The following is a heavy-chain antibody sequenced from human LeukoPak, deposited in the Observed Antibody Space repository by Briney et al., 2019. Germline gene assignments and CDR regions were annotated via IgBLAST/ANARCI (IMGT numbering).Heavy chain of an antibody. Sequence: PSETLSLTCAVYGGSFSGYYWSWIRQPPGKGLEWIGEINHSGSTNYNPSLKSRVTISVDTSKNQFSLKLSSVTAADTAVYYCARGSRYDFWSGYYGPRGMDVWGQGTTVTVSS. CDR2: INHSGST. J-gene: IGHJ6*02. CDR3: ARGSRYDFWSGYYGPRGMDV. D-gene: IGHD3-3*01. V-gene: IGHV4-34*01. CDR1: GGSFSGYY.